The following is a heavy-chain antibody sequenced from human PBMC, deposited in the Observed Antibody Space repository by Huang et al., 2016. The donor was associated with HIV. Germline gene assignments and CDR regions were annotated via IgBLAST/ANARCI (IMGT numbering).Heavy chain of an antibody. CDR1: GYTFTDSN. CDR2: SNPKSGGT. D-gene: IGHD6-6*01. V-gene: IGHV1-2*02. CDR3: ARDWSFGSSTSPAD. J-gene: IGHJ4*02. Sequence: QVQLVQSGAEVKNPGASVRVSCKASGYTFTDSNIHWVRQAPGQGLEWMGWSNPKSGGTIYAQRFQGRVTMTRDTTISTVHMDLRRIQADDTAVYFCARDWSFGSSTSPADWGQGTLVTVSS.